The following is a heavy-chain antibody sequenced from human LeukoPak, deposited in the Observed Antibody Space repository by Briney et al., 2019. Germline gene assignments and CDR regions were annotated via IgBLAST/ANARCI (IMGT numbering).Heavy chain of an antibody. CDR1: GFTFSSYS. CDR2: ISSSSSYI. V-gene: IGHV3-21*01. D-gene: IGHD1-26*01. J-gene: IGHJ4*02. CDR3: ARMGATKPFDY. Sequence: PGGSLRLSCAASGFTFSSYSMNWVRQAPGKGLEWVSSISSSSSYIYYADSMKGRFTISRDNAKNSLYLQMNSLRAEDTAVYYCARMGATKPFDYWGQGTLVTVSS.